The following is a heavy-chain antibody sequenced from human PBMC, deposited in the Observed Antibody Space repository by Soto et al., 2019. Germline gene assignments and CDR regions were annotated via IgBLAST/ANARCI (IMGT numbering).Heavy chain of an antibody. CDR3: ARRPIMITLGGVIDYYFDF. J-gene: IGHJ4*02. CDR2: IYYSGST. D-gene: IGHD3-16*02. Sequence: QLQLQESGPGLVKPSETLSLTCTVSGGSISSSNYYWGWIRQPPGKGLEWIGNIYYSGSTSYNPYLRSRVTISIDTSKNQFSLKLTSVSAADTAVYYCARRPIMITLGGVIDYYFDFWGQGSLVTVSS. CDR1: GGSISSSNYY. V-gene: IGHV4-39*01.